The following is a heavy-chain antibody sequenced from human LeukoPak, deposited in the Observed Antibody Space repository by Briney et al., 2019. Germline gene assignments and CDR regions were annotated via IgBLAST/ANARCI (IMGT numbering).Heavy chain of an antibody. V-gene: IGHV4-34*01. CDR3: ARGILSHRWFDP. CDR1: GGSFSGYY. Sequence: SETLSLTCAVYGGSFSGYYWSWIRQPPGKGLEWMGEINHSGSTNYNPSLKSRVTISVDTSKNQFSLKLSSVTAADTAVYYCARGILSHRWFDPWSQGTLVTVSS. CDR2: INHSGST. J-gene: IGHJ5*02. D-gene: IGHD2/OR15-2a*01.